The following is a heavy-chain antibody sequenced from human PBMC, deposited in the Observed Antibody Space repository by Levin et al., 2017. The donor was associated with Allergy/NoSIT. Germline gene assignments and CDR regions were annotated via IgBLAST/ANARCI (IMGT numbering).Heavy chain of an antibody. CDR3: ARDPTGTTGS. V-gene: IGHV1-2*02. CDR2: INPDSGVT. CDR1: GYSFTAYY. Sequence: GESLKISCKASGYSFTAYYLYWVRQAPGQGLEWMGWINPDSGVTNYAQSFQGRVTMTRDTSITTAYMELSRLKSDDTAVYYCARDPTGTTGSWGQGTLVTVSS. D-gene: IGHD1-7*01. J-gene: IGHJ5*02.